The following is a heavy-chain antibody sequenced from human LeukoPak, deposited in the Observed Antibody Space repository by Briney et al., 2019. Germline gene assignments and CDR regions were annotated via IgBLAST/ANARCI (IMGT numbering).Heavy chain of an antibody. V-gene: IGHV3-23*01. Sequence: PGGSLRLSCAASGFTFSSYAMSWVRQAPGKGLEWVSAIIGSGGSTYYADSVKGRFTISRDNSKNTLYLQMNSLRAEDTAVYYCAKAGCSSTSCYEDYWGQGTLVTVSS. CDR2: IIGSGGST. D-gene: IGHD2-2*01. CDR1: GFTFSSYA. J-gene: IGHJ4*02. CDR3: AKAGCSSTSCYEDY.